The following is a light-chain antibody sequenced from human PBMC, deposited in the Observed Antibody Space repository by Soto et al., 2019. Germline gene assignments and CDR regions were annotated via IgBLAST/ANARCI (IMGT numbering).Light chain of an antibody. V-gene: IGKV1-6*01. CDR1: QGIRND. Sequence: AIQMTQSPSSLSASVGDRVTITCRASQGIRNDLGWYQQKPGKAPKLLIYAASSLQSGVPSRFSGSGSGTEFTLCITGLQAEGLAACSCLHDDHCSPLFGNGTRFDIK. CDR2: AAS. J-gene: IGKJ1*01. CDR3: LHDDHCSPL.